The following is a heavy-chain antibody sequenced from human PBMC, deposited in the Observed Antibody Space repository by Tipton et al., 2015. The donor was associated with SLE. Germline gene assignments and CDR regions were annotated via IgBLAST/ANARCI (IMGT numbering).Heavy chain of an antibody. V-gene: IGHV1-18*01. CDR1: GYIFTNYD. CDR3: ARRTPETRGYYYYMDV. Sequence: QLVQSGAEVKKPGASVKVSCKTSGYIFTNYDVTWVRQAPGQGLEWMGRISAYNGNTNYAQKLQGRVTMTTDTSTSTAYMELRSLRSDDTAVYYCARRTPETRGYYYYMDVWGKGTTVTVSS. CDR2: ISAYNGNT. J-gene: IGHJ6*03. D-gene: IGHD1-14*01.